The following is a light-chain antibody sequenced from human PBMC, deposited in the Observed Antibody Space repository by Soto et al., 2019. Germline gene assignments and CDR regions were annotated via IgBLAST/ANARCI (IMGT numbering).Light chain of an antibody. J-gene: IGKJ1*01. CDR3: QQYGISPT. CDR2: DVS. CDR1: HSVTSNY. V-gene: IGKV3-20*01. Sequence: EIVVTQSPGTLSLSPGERATLSCRSSHSVTSNYLAWYQQKPGQAPRLLIYDVSSRATGIPDRFSGSGSGTDFTLTISSLEPVDFAVYYCQQYGISPTFGQGTKVEIK.